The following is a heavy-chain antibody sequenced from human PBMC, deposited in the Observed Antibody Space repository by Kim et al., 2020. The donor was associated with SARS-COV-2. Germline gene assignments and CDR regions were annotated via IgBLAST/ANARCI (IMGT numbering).Heavy chain of an antibody. Sequence: ASVKVSCKASGYTFTSYAMHWVRQAPGQRLEWMGWINAGNGNTKYSQKFQGRVTITRDTSASTAYMELSSLRSEDTAVYYCAREVGYIPPAQYNWFDPWGQGTLVTVSS. CDR3: AREVGYIPPAQYNWFDP. V-gene: IGHV1-3*01. CDR2: INAGNGNT. J-gene: IGHJ5*02. CDR1: GYTFTSYA. D-gene: IGHD3-16*02.